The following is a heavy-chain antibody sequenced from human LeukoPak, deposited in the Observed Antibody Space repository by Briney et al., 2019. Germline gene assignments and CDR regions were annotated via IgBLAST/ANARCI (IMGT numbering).Heavy chain of an antibody. Sequence: PSETLSLTCTVSGVSISESYWTWIRQPPGGGLEWIGYISNSGSTNYNPSLKSRVTISADTSKNQFSLKLSSVTAADTAVYYCARHFWSGRTNYYYSSMDVWGQGTTVTVSS. CDR3: ARHFWSGRTNYYYSSMDV. J-gene: IGHJ6*02. CDR2: ISNSGST. D-gene: IGHD3-3*01. CDR1: GVSISESY. V-gene: IGHV4-59*01.